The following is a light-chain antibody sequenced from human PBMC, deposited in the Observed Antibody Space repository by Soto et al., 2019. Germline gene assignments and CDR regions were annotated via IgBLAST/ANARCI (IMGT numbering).Light chain of an antibody. Sequence: NFMLTQPHSVSESPGKTVTISCTRSSGSIGSNSVQWYRQRPGSAPTIAIYEDDQRPSGVPNRFAGSIDRSSNSASLTISGLQTEDEADYYCQSYDTNTVVFGGGTKLTVL. CDR1: SGSIGSNS. J-gene: IGLJ2*01. V-gene: IGLV6-57*04. CDR3: QSYDTNTVV. CDR2: EDD.